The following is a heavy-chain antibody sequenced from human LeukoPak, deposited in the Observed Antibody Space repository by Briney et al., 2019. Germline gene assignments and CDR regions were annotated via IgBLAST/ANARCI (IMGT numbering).Heavy chain of an antibody. D-gene: IGHD6-19*01. CDR2: INPNSGGT. V-gene: IGHV1-2*02. CDR1: GYTFTGYY. J-gene: IGHJ4*02. Sequence: ASVKVSCKASGYTFTGYYMHWVRQAPGQGLEWMGWINPNSGGTNYAQKFQGRVTMTRDTSISTAYMEQSRLRSDDTAVYYCAREHSSGWYYYFDYWGQGTLVTVSS. CDR3: AREHSSGWYYYFDY.